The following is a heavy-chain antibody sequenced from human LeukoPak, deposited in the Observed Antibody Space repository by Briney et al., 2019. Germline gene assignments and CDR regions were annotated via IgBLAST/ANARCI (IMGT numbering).Heavy chain of an antibody. CDR1: GASINSDTYY. V-gene: IGHV4-39*07. D-gene: IGHD1/OR15-1a*01. Sequence: PSETLSLTCTVSGASINSDTYYWGWIRQPPGKGLEWIGTHSHSGSAYYNPSLRSRITMSLDTSENQLSLKLYSVTAADTAIYYYARYQTGTMFAVWGQGTLVTISS. CDR3: ARYQTGTMFAV. J-gene: IGHJ4*02. CDR2: HSHSGSA.